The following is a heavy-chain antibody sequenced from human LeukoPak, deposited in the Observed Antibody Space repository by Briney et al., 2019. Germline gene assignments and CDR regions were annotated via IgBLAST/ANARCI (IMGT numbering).Heavy chain of an antibody. D-gene: IGHD1-14*01. J-gene: IGHJ4*02. CDR2: IKSNTDGGTT. CDR1: GFIFTSAW. CDR3: TTANRLDY. Sequence: GGSLRLSCAASGFIFTSAWMSWVRQAPGKGLEWVGRIKSNTDGGTTDYAAPVKGRFTISRGDSKNTLYLQMNSLKTEDTAVYYCTTANRLDYWGQGTLVTVSS. V-gene: IGHV3-15*01.